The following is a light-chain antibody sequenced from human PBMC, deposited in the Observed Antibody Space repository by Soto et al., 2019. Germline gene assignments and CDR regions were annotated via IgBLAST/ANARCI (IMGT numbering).Light chain of an antibody. Sequence: QSALTQPASVSGSPGQSITISCTGTSSDVGGYNYVSWYQHHPGKAPKLMIYDVSNRPSGVSNRFSGSKSGNTASLTISGLQAEDEADYYCSPYTSTNTVIFGGGTKVTVL. CDR3: SPYTSTNTVI. V-gene: IGLV2-14*03. CDR1: SSDVGGYNY. CDR2: DVS. J-gene: IGLJ2*01.